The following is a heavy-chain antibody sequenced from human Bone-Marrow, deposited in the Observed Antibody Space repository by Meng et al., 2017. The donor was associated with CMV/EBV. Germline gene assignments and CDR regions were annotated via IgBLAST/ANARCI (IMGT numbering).Heavy chain of an antibody. V-gene: IGHV1-69*10. CDR2: IIPILGIA. Sequence: SVKVSCKASGYTFTSYGISWVRQAPGQGLEWMGGIIPILGIANYAQKFQGRVTITADKSTSTAYMELSSLRSDDTAVYYCARDLCGSGSYCFDYWGQGTLVTVSS. D-gene: IGHD3-10*01. J-gene: IGHJ4*02. CDR1: GYTFTSYG. CDR3: ARDLCGSGSYCFDY.